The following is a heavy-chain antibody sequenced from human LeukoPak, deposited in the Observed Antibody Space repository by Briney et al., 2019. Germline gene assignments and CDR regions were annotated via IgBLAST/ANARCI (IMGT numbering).Heavy chain of an antibody. Sequence: GASVKVSCKASGYTFTSYDINWVRQATGQGLEWMGWMNPNSGNTSYVQKLQGRVTMTTDTSTSTAYMELRSLRSDDTAVYYCARALYHTFDYWGQGTLVTVSS. CDR2: MNPNSGNT. D-gene: IGHD2-2*01. J-gene: IGHJ4*02. CDR3: ARALYHTFDY. V-gene: IGHV1-8*01. CDR1: GYTFTSYD.